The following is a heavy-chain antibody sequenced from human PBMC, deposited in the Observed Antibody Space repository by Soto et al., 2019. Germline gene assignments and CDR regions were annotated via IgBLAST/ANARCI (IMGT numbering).Heavy chain of an antibody. Sequence: QVQLQQWGAGLLKPSETLSLTCAVYGGSFTGYYWTWIRQLPGKGLEWIGEINRGGDTHYNPSLESRVTISVDTSKNQFSLNLNSVTAADAAVYYCAKGGGSVSYKAGPRGQGTQVTCSS. CDR2: INRGGDT. CDR1: GGSFTGYY. CDR3: AKGGGSVSYKAGP. V-gene: IGHV4-34*01. J-gene: IGHJ5*02. D-gene: IGHD3-10*01.